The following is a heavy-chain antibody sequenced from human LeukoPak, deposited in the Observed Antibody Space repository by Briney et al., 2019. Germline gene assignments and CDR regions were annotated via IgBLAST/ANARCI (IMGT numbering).Heavy chain of an antibody. J-gene: IGHJ4*02. CDR3: ASGYDPFDY. Sequence: PSETLSLTCTVSGDSLSSYYWSWIRQPPGKGLEWIGYIYYSGSTNYNPSLKSRVTISVDTSKNQFSLKLSSVTAADTAVYYCASGYDPFDYWGQGTLVTVSS. CDR1: GDSLSSYY. D-gene: IGHD5-12*01. V-gene: IGHV4-59*01. CDR2: IYYSGST.